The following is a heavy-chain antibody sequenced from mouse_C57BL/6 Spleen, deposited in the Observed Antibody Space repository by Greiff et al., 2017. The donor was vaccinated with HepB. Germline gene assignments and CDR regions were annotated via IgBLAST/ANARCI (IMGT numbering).Heavy chain of an antibody. CDR2: IYPGDGDT. CDR1: GYAFSSYW. CDR3: ARSNYYSNGGFAY. J-gene: IGHJ3*01. D-gene: IGHD2-5*01. Sequence: VQLQQSGAELVKPGASVKISCKASGYAFSSYWMNWVKQRPGKGLEWIGQIYPGDGDTNYNGKFKGKATLTADKSSSTAYMQLSSLTSEDSAVYFCARSNYYSNGGFAYWGQGTLVTGSA. V-gene: IGHV1-80*01.